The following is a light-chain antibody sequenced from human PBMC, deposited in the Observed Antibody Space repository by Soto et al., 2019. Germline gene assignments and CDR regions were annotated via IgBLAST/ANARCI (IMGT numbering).Light chain of an antibody. V-gene: IGKV3-20*01. CDR2: GAS. J-gene: IGKJ1*01. Sequence: EIVLTQSPGTLSLSPAERATLSCRASQSVNSNYLAWYQQKPGQAPRLLIYGASNRATGIPDRVSGSGSATDFTLTITRLEPEGFAMYYCQQYGRTPLTFGQGTTVDSK. CDR1: QSVNSNY. CDR3: QQYGRTPLT.